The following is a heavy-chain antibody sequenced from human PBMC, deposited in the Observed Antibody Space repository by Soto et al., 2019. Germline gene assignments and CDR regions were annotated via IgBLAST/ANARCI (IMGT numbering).Heavy chain of an antibody. Sequence: PSETLSLTCTVSGGSVSSGSYYWSWIRQPPGKGLEWIGYIYYSGSTNYNPSLRSRVTISVDTSKNQFSLKLSSVTAADTAVYYCASLPASIAAAGTGYHYYYYGIDVWGQGTTVTVSS. CDR1: GGSVSSGSYY. D-gene: IGHD6-13*01. V-gene: IGHV4-61*01. J-gene: IGHJ6*02. CDR3: ASLPASIAAAGTGYHYYYYGIDV. CDR2: IYYSGST.